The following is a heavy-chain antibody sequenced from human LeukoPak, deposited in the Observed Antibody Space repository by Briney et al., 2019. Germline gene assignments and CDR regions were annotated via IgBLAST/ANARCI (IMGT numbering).Heavy chain of an antibody. V-gene: IGHV4-4*07. J-gene: IGHJ6*03. CDR1: GVAIKSYY. CDR2: IYPTGNT. D-gene: IGHD3-22*01. CDR3: ARLKFYDSTGYSPGYYMDV. Sequence: SETLYLIWSISGVAIKSYYWSWIPQRSGEGPELIRRIYPTGNTDYNPSLKTRVTMSTDLSKKQFSLRLRSVTAADTAVYYCARLKFYDSTGYSPGYYMDVWGKGTAVTVSS.